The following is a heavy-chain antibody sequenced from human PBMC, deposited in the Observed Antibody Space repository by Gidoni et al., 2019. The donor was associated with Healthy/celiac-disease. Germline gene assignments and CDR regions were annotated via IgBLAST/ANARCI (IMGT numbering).Heavy chain of an antibody. J-gene: IGHJ4*02. CDR2: IIPILGIA. CDR1: GGTFSSYT. Sequence: QVQLVQSGAAVKTPGSSVKVSCKASGGTFSSYTISWVRQAPGQGLEWMGRIIPILGIANYAQKFQGRVTITADKSTSTAYMELSSLRSEDTAVYYCARSWGSSSPLGFDYWGQGTLVTVSS. V-gene: IGHV1-69*02. D-gene: IGHD6-6*01. CDR3: ARSWGSSSPLGFDY.